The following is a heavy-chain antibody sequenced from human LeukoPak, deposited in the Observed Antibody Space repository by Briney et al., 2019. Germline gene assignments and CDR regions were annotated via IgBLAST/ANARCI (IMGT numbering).Heavy chain of an antibody. Sequence: SVKVSCKASGGTFSSYAISWVRQAPGQGLEWMGGIIPIFGTANYAQKFQGRVTITADESTSTAYMELSSLRSEDTAVYYCARDPIVVVPAASDYYYYGMDVWGQGTTVTVSS. V-gene: IGHV1-69*13. CDR2: IIPIFGTA. J-gene: IGHJ6*02. D-gene: IGHD2-2*01. CDR1: GGTFSSYA. CDR3: ARDPIVVVPAASDYYYYGMDV.